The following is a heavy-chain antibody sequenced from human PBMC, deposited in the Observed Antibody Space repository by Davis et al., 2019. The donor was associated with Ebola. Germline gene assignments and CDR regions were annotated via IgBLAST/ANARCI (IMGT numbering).Heavy chain of an antibody. CDR2: IYYSGST. CDR3: ARDTYGDYRFDP. D-gene: IGHD4-17*01. J-gene: IGHJ5*02. V-gene: IGHV4-59*01. CDR1: GGSISSYY. Sequence: PSETLSLTCTVSGGSISSYYWSWIRQPPGKGLEWIGYIYYSGSTNYNPSLKSRVTISVDTSKNQFSLKLSSVTAADTAVYYCARDTYGDYRFDPWGQGTLVTVSS.